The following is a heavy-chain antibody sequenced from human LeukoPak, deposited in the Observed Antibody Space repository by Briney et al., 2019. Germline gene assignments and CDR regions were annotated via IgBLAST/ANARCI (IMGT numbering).Heavy chain of an antibody. Sequence: PSGTLSLTCAVSGGSISSSNWWSWVRQPPGKGLEWIGEIYHSGSTNYNPSLKSRVTISVDKSKNQFSLKLSSVTAADTAVYYCARRDSSGYYHYYYGMDVWGQGTTVTVSS. V-gene: IGHV4-4*02. J-gene: IGHJ6*02. CDR3: ARRDSSGYYHYYYGMDV. D-gene: IGHD3-22*01. CDR2: IYHSGST. CDR1: GGSISSSNW.